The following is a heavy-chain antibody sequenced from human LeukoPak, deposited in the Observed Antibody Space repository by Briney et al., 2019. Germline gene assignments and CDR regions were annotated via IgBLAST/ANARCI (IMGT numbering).Heavy chain of an antibody. D-gene: IGHD5-18*01. V-gene: IGHV3-7*03. CDR2: IKQDGSEK. J-gene: IGHJ6*02. Sequence: GGSLRLSCAASGFTFSSYWMRWVRQAPGKGLEWVANIKQDGSEKNYVDSVKGRFTISRDNAKNSLYLQMNSLRAEDTAVYYCAKKSGYSYGSTPYYYGMDVWGQGTTVTVSS. CDR3: AKKSGYSYGSTPYYYGMDV. CDR1: GFTFSSYW.